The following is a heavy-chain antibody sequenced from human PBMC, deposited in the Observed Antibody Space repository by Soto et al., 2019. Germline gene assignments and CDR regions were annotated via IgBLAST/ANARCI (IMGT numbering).Heavy chain of an antibody. D-gene: IGHD3-16*01. CDR1: GFSVSSNY. J-gene: IGHJ6*03. CDR2: IYTGGSI. Sequence: EVHLVDSGGGLVQPGGSLRLSCAASGFSVSSNYMSCVRQAPGKGLEWVSLIYTGGSIYYADSVEGRFTISRDNSKNTLHVQMKSLRDEDTAVYYCARVRGDDWGDYYNVDVWGNGTTVTVSS. V-gene: IGHV3-53*04. CDR3: ARVRGDDWGDYYNVDV.